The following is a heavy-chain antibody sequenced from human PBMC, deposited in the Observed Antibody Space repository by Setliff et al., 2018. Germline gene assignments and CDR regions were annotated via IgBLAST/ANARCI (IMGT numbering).Heavy chain of an antibody. V-gene: IGHV4-4*07. J-gene: IGHJ6*03. CDR2: IHSGGYT. CDR3: ARTDYSDGRYSMDV. Sequence: PSETLSLTCAVSGGSMNGYYWSWIRQPAGKGLEWIGRIHSGGYTDFNPTLRSRVSMSVDTSANQFSLKLKSVTAADTALYYCARTDYSDGRYSMDVWGKGTTVTVSS. D-gene: IGHD6-19*01. CDR1: GGSMNGYY.